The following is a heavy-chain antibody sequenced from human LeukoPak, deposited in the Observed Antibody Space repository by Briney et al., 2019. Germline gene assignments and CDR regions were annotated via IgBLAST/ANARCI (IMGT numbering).Heavy chain of an antibody. V-gene: IGHV3-30-3*01. CDR2: ISYDGSNK. J-gene: IGHJ4*02. CDR1: GFTFSSYA. D-gene: IGHD3-10*01. CDR3: ASERFGELLFIFDY. Sequence: PGRSLRLSCAASGFTFSSYAMHWVRQAPGKGLEWVAVISYDGSNKYYADSVKGRFTISRDNSKNTLDLQMNSLRAEDTAVYYCASERFGELLFIFDYWGQGTLVTVSS.